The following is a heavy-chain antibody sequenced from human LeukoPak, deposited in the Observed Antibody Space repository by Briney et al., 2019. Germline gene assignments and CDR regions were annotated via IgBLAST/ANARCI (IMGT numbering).Heavy chain of an antibody. D-gene: IGHD6-6*01. CDR3: ARDRPNPYYYYMDV. CDR1: GYTFTSYG. CDR2: VSAYNGNT. Sequence: ASVKVSCKASGYTFTSYGISWGRQAPGLGLEWMGWVSAYNGNTNYAQKLQGRVTMTTDTSTSTAYMELRSLRSDDTAVYYCARDRPNPYYYYMDVWGKGTTVTVSS. V-gene: IGHV1-18*01. J-gene: IGHJ6*03.